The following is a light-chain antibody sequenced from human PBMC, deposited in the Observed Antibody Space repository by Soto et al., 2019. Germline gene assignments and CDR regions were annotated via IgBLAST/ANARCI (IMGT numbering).Light chain of an antibody. J-gene: IGLJ1*01. CDR2: SNN. CDR3: AAWDDSLSGEV. CDR1: SSNIGSNY. Sequence: QSVLTQPPSASGTPGQRVTISCSGSSSNIGSNYVYWYQQLPGTAPKLLIYSNNQRPSGVPDRFSGSKSGTSASLAISGLRSEDEADYYCAAWDDSLSGEVFGTGNKLTVL. V-gene: IGLV1-47*02.